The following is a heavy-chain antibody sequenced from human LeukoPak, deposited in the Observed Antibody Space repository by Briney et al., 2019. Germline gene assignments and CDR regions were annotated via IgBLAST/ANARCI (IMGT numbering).Heavy chain of an antibody. Sequence: GGSLRLSCAASGFTFDDYGMSWVRQAPGKGLEWVSGINWNGGSTGYADSVKGRFTISRDNAKNSLYLQMNSLRAEDTALYYCAREARDYYGSGSCMAPAENFDYWGQGTLVTVSS. CDR2: INWNGGST. D-gene: IGHD3-10*01. CDR1: GFTFDDYG. CDR3: AREARDYYGSGSCMAPAENFDY. V-gene: IGHV3-20*04. J-gene: IGHJ4*02.